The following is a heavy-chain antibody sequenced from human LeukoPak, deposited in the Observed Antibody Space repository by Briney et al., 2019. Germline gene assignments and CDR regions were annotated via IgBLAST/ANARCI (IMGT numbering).Heavy chain of an antibody. V-gene: IGHV3-7*01. CDR2: IKQDGTEK. CDR1: GFTFTTYW. Sequence: GGSLRLSCAASGFTFTTYWMSWVRQAPGKGLEWVANIKQDGTEKYYVDSVKGRFTISRDNAKNSLYLQMNSLRVEDTAVYYCAKVANYYYGSGTYYFFEHWGQGTPVTASS. D-gene: IGHD3-10*01. J-gene: IGHJ4*02. CDR3: AKVANYYYGSGTYYFFEH.